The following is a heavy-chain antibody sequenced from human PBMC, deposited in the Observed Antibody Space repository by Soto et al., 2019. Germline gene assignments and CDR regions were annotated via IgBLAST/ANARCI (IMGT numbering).Heavy chain of an antibody. CDR2: IRSKAYGGTT. CDR1: GFTFGDYA. D-gene: IGHD1-1*01. V-gene: IGHV3-49*04. Sequence: GESLRLSCTASGFTFGDYAMSWVRPAPGKGLAWVGFIRSKAYGGTTEYAASVKGRFTISRDESKSIAYLQMNSLKTEDTAVYSCTRVVTPNWNYYYSMDVWGKVTTVTVSS. J-gene: IGHJ6*03. CDR3: TRVVTPNWNYYYSMDV.